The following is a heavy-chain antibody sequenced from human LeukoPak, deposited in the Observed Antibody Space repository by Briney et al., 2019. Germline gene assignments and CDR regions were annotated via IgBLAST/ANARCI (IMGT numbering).Heavy chain of an antibody. CDR2: INPNSGGT. J-gene: IGHJ4*02. CDR3: AREVDIVVVPAGLAGDY. D-gene: IGHD2-2*03. Sequence: ASVKVSCKASGYTFTGYYMHWVRQAPGQGLEWMGWINPNSGGTNYAQKFQGRVTMTRDTSISTAYMELSRLRSDDTAVYYCAREVDIVVVPAGLAGDYWGQGTLVTVSS. CDR1: GYTFTGYY. V-gene: IGHV1-2*02.